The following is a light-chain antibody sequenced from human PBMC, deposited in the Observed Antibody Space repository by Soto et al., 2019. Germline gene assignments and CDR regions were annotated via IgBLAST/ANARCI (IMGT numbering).Light chain of an antibody. J-gene: IGKJ5*01. V-gene: IGKV1-33*01. CDR1: QSISSY. CDR3: QQYDNLLAT. CDR2: AAS. Sequence: DIQMTQSPSSLSASVGDRVTITCRASQSISSYLNWYQQKPGKAPKLLIYAASSLQSGVPSRFSGSGSGTDFTFTISSLQPEDIATYYCQQYDNLLATFGQGTRLEIK.